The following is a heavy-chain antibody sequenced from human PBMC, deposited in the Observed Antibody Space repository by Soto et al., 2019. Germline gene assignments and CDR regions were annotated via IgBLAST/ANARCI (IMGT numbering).Heavy chain of an antibody. J-gene: IGHJ3*02. V-gene: IGHV3-48*03. CDR1: GFTFSSYE. CDR3: ARGVLGDYGDPTPHAFDI. CDR2: ISSSGSTI. Sequence: GGSLRLSCAASGFTFSSYEMNWVRQAPGKGLEWVSYISSSGSTIYYADSVKGRFTISRDNAKNSLYLQMNSLRADDTAVYYCARGVLGDYGDPTPHAFDIWGQGTMVTVSS. D-gene: IGHD4-17*01.